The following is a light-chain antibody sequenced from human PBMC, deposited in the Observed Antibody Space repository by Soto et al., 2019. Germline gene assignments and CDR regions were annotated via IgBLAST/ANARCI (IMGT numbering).Light chain of an antibody. CDR3: QAWDSSTAI. CDR1: KLGDKY. Sequence: SYELTQPPSVSVSPGQTASITCSGDKLGDKYACWYQQKPGQSPVLVIYQDSKRPSGIPERFSGSNSGNTATLTISRTQAMDEADYYCQAWDSSTAIFGTGTKLTVL. CDR2: QDS. V-gene: IGLV3-1*01. J-gene: IGLJ1*01.